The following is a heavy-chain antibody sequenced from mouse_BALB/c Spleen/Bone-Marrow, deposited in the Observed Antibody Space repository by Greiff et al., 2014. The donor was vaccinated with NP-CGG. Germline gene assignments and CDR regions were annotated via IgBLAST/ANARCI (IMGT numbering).Heavy chain of an antibody. Sequence: DVQLQESGAELVKPGASVKLSCTASGFNIKDTYMHWVKQRPEQGLEWIGRIDPANGNTKYDPKFQGKATITADTSSNTAYLQLSSLTSEDTAVYYCAAYYYVSSQFAYWGQGTLVTVSA. CDR1: GFNIKDTY. V-gene: IGHV14-3*02. D-gene: IGHD1-1*01. CDR2: IDPANGNT. CDR3: AAYYYVSSQFAY. J-gene: IGHJ3*01.